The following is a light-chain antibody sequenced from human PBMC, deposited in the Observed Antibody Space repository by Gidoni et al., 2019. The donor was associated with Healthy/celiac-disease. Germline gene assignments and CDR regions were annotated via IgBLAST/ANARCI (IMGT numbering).Light chain of an antibody. V-gene: IGLV1-40*01. CDR3: QSYDSSLSVV. Sequence: QSVLTPPPSVSGAPGQRVTISCTRSSSNIGAGYDVHWYQQLPGTAPKLLIYGNSNRPSGVPDRFSGSKSGTSASLAITGLQAEDEADYDCQSYDSSLSVVFGGGTKLTVL. J-gene: IGLJ2*01. CDR1: SSNIGAGYD. CDR2: GNS.